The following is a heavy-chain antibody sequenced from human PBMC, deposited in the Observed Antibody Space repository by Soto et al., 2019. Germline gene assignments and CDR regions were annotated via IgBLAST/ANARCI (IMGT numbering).Heavy chain of an antibody. V-gene: IGHV1-69*12. J-gene: IGHJ4*02. CDR3: ARDGNMGNYFDH. CDR1: GGSFSNYA. D-gene: IGHD1-1*01. CDR2: IVPFFGAA. Sequence: QVQLVQSGTEVKKPGSSVKVSCKASGGSFSNYAINWVRQAPGQGLEWMGGIVPFFGAARYAQSFQDRFTITADSSTSTAYLEVNSLRSEDTAVYYCARDGNMGNYFDHWGQGTLVIVSS.